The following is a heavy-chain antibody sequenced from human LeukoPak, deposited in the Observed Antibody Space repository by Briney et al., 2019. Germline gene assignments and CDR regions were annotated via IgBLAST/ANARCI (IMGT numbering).Heavy chain of an antibody. V-gene: IGHV4-4*07. CDR1: GGSISSYY. CDR2: IYTSGTT. Sequence: SETLSLTCTVSGGSISSYYWSWIRQPAGKGLEWIGRIYTSGTTHYNPSLKSRVTMSVDTSKNQFSLKLSSVTAADTAVYYCARLSTVTTSFDYWGQGTLVTVSS. CDR3: ARLSTVTTSFDY. D-gene: IGHD4-17*01. J-gene: IGHJ4*02.